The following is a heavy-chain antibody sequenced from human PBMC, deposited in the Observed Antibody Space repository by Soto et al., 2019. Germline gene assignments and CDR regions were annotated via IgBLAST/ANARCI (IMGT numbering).Heavy chain of an antibody. CDR3: AHLTMIRGVTSQYYFDS. Sequence: QIALKESGPTVVKPTQTLTLTCSFSGFSLSTYKVGVGWIRQPPGKALEWLALIYWNDDKRYSASLQSRLTITKDLSQNPXVLTLTNVDPVDTATYFCAHLTMIRGVTSQYYFDSWGQGTLVTVSS. J-gene: IGHJ4*02. CDR2: IYWNDDK. CDR1: GFSLSTYKVG. D-gene: IGHD3-10*01. V-gene: IGHV2-5*01.